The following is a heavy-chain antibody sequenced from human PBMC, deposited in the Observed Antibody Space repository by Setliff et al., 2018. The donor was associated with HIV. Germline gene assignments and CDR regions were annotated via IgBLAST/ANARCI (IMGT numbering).Heavy chain of an antibody. CDR1: GFFFNKAW. CDR3: ATWQAGNDY. J-gene: IGHJ4*02. V-gene: IGHV3-15*01. Sequence: GGSLRLSCAAYGFFFNKAWMSWVRQAPGKGLEWVGRIKSKSDGGTIDYAAPLKGRFTISRDDPKHTLFLQLNSLKIEDTAVYYCATWQAGNDYWGQGTLVTVSS. CDR2: IKSKSDGGTI. D-gene: IGHD6-13*01.